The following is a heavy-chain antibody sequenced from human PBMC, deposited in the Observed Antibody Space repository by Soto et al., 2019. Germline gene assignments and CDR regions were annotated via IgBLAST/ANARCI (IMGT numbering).Heavy chain of an antibody. Sequence: GGSLRLSCTASGFTFSSYAMSWVRQAPGKGLEWVSAISGGGGSTYYADSVKGRFTISRDNSKNTLYLQMNSLRAEDTSVYYCAKGAAAGFYYCYGMDVWGQGTTVTVSS. V-gene: IGHV3-23*01. CDR2: ISGGGGST. J-gene: IGHJ6*02. CDR1: GFTFSSYA. D-gene: IGHD6-13*01. CDR3: AKGAAAGFYYCYGMDV.